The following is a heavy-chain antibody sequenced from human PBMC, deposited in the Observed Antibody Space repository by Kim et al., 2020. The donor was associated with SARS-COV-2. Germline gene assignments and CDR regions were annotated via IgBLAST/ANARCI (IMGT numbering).Heavy chain of an antibody. V-gene: IGHV4-39*07. Sequence: SETLSLTCTVSGGSISSSSYYWVWIRQPPGKGLEWIGSIYYSGSTYYNPSLKSRVTISVDTSKNQFSLKLSSVTAADTAVYYCARGDIVVVVAALWGVCFDYWGQGTLVTVSS. CDR2: IYYSGST. J-gene: IGHJ4*02. D-gene: IGHD2-15*01. CDR1: GGSISSSSYY. CDR3: ARGDIVVVVAALWGVCFDY.